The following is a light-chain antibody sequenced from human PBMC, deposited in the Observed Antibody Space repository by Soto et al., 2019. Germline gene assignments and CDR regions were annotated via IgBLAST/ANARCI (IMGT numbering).Light chain of an antibody. J-gene: IGKJ4*01. V-gene: IGKV3-11*01. CDR2: DAS. CDR1: QSVSSS. Sequence: EIVLTQSPATLSLSPGETATLSCRASQSVSSSLAWYQQKPGQTPRLLIYDASNRATGIPARFSGSGYGTDFTLTGSSLEPEEFAVYYCQQRSSWPLTFGGGTKVEIK. CDR3: QQRSSWPLT.